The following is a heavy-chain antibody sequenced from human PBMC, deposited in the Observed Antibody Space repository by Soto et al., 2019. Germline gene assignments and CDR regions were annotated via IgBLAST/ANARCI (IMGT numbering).Heavy chain of an antibody. CDR3: ARGGTLYESSQKYYQYGLDV. Sequence: QVQLVQSRSEVKKPGSSVRVSCRASEGTFNSHVVSWVRQAPGQGLQWMGGILPLFGTTNYAHQLEGRVTITADSSTATSFLELSGLTPGDTAVYYCARGGTLYESSQKYYQYGLDVWGQCTTVIVSS. CDR1: EGTFNSHV. J-gene: IGHJ6*02. V-gene: IGHV1-69*01. D-gene: IGHD2-15*01. CDR2: ILPLFGTT.